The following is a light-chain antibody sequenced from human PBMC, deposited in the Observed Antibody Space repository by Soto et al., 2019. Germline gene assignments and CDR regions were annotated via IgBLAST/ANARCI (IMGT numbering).Light chain of an antibody. CDR2: VNN. Sequence: QSVLTQPPSVSGAPGQRVTISCSGSSSNIGAGYDVHWYQQFPGTPPKLLLYVNNNRPSGVPDRFSGSKSGTSASLAITGLQAEDEADYYCQSFDSSLGGDVVFGGGTQLTVL. J-gene: IGLJ2*01. CDR1: SSNIGAGYD. CDR3: QSFDSSLGGDVV. V-gene: IGLV1-40*01.